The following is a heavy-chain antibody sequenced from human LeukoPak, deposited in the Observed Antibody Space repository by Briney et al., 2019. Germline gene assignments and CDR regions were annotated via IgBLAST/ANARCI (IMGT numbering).Heavy chain of an antibody. Sequence: SETLSPTCTVSGGSISSYYWSWIRQPPGKGLEWIGYIYYSGSTNYNPSLKSRVTISVDTSKNQFSLKLSSVTAADTAVYYCARGPPPDFDYWGRGTLVTVSS. CDR2: IYYSGST. J-gene: IGHJ4*02. CDR3: ARGPPPDFDY. V-gene: IGHV4-59*12. CDR1: GGSISSYY.